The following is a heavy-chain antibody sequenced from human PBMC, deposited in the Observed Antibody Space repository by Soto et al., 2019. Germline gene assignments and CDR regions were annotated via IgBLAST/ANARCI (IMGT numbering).Heavy chain of an antibody. D-gene: IGHD4-17*01. CDR1: GFTFSSYA. CDR3: AKDPWWATVTTAEVVDY. V-gene: IGHV3-23*01. CDR2: ISGSGGST. Sequence: PGGSLRLSCAASGFTFSSYAMSWVRQAPGKGLEWVSAISGSGGSTYYADSVKGRFTISRDNSKNTLYLQMNSLRAEDTAVYYCAKDPWWATVTTAEVVDYWGQGTLVTVS. J-gene: IGHJ4*02.